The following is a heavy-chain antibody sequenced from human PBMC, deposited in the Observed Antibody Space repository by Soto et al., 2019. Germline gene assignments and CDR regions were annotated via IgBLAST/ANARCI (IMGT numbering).Heavy chain of an antibody. V-gene: IGHV3-74*01. CDR1: GFTFSSYW. Sequence: EVQLVESGGGLVQPGGSLRLSYAASGFTFSSYWMHWVRQAPGKGLVWVSSISTDASSTSYADPVKGRFTISRDNAKNTLYLQMNSVRAEDTAVYYCARLPNKSPQNWGQGTLVIVS. CDR3: ARLPNKSPQN. J-gene: IGHJ1*01. CDR2: ISTDASST.